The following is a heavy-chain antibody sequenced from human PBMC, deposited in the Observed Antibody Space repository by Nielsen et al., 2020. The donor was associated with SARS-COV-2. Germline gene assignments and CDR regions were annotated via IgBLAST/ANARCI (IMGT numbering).Heavy chain of an antibody. CDR1: GGSMSNSNYY. CDR2: IHYTGST. J-gene: IGHJ4*02. V-gene: IGHV4-39*01. D-gene: IGHD6-19*01. CDR3: ARQSRWLANFDY. Sequence: SETLSLTCTVSGGSMSNSNYYWGWIRQPPGWGLEWIGGIHYTGSTYYNPSLTSRATISVDTSKKQFSLRLSSVTAADTAVYYCARQSRWLANFDYWGQGTLVTVSS.